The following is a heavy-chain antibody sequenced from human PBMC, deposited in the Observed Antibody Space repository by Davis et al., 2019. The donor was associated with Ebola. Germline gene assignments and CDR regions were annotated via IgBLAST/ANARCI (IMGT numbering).Heavy chain of an antibody. CDR1: GYTFTGYY. D-gene: IGHD3-3*01. Sequence: ASVKVSCKASGYTFTGYYMHWVRQAPGQGLEWMGWINPNSGGTNYAQKFQGRVTMTRDTSISTAYMELSRLRSDDTAVYYCARRGVVKHYYYMDVWGKGTTVTVSS. CDR3: ARRGVVKHYYYMDV. J-gene: IGHJ6*03. V-gene: IGHV1-2*02. CDR2: INPNSGGT.